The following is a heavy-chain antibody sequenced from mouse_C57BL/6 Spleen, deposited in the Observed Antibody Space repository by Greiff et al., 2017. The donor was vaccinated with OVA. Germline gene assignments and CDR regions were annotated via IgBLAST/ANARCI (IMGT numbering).Heavy chain of an antibody. V-gene: IGHV1-85*01. CDR1: GYTFTSYD. CDR2: IYPRDGST. D-gene: IGHD1-1*01. CDR3: ARSFTTVVEDYFDY. J-gene: IGHJ2*01. Sequence: VKLVESGPELVKPGASVKLSCKASGYTFTSYDINWVKQRPGQGLEWIGWIYPRDGSTKYNEKFKGKATLTVDTSSSTAYMELHSLTSEDSAVYFCARSFTTVVEDYFDYWGQGTTLTVSS.